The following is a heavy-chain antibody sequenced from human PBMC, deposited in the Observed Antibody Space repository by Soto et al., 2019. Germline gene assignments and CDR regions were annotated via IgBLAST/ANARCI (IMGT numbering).Heavy chain of an antibody. CDR2: ISAYNGNT. CDR1: GYTFTSYG. Sequence: GASVKVSCKASGYTFTSYGISWVRQAPGQGLEWMGWISAYNGNTNYAQKLQGRVTMTTDTSTSTAYMELRSLRSDDTAVYYCARHPPQWLVPSWDYWGQGTLVTVSS. CDR3: ARHPPQWLVPSWDY. D-gene: IGHD6-19*01. V-gene: IGHV1-18*01. J-gene: IGHJ4*02.